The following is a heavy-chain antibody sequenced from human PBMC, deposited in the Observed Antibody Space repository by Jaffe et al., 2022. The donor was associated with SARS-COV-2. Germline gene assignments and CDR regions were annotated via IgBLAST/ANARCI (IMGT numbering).Heavy chain of an antibody. CDR2: IRSKAYGGTT. CDR1: GFTFGDYA. J-gene: IGHJ6*02. V-gene: IGHV3-49*05. D-gene: IGHD1-26*01. Sequence: EVQLVESGGGLVKPGRSLRLSCTASGFTFGDYAMSWFRQAPGKGLEWVGFIRSKAYGGTTEYAASVKGRFTISRDDSKSIAYLQMNSLKTEDTAVYYCTRDTPKIPTWDSALDYYYGMDVWGQGTTVTVSS. CDR3: TRDTPKIPTWDSALDYYYGMDV.